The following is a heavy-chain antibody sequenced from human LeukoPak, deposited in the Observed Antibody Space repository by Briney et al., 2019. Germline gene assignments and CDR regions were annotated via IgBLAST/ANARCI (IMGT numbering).Heavy chain of an antibody. CDR2: IWSDGSSK. Sequence: QSGGSLRLSCAASGFTFSSYGMHWVRQAPGKGLEWVAVIWSDGSSKYYADSVKGRFTISRDNSKNTLYLQMNSLRAEDTAVYYCARGYCTNGVCCFDYWGQGTLVTVSS. D-gene: IGHD2-8*01. V-gene: IGHV3-33*01. CDR1: GFTFSSYG. J-gene: IGHJ4*02. CDR3: ARGYCTNGVCCFDY.